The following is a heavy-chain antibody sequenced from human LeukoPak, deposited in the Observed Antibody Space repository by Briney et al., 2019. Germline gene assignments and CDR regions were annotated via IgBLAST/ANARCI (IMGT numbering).Heavy chain of an antibody. J-gene: IGHJ6*02. D-gene: IGHD5-18*01. CDR2: IYSGGST. CDR1: GFTVSSNY. CDR3: ARAESGYSYGYIYYYGMDV. V-gene: IGHV3-53*01. Sequence: GGSLRLSCAASGFTVSSNYMSWVRQAPGKGLEWVSVIYSGGSTYYADSVKGRFTISRDNSKNTLYLQMNSLRAEDTAVYYCARAESGYSYGYIYYYGMDVWGQGTTVSVSS.